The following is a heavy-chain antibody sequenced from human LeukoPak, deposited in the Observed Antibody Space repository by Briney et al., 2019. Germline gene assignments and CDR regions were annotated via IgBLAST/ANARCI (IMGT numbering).Heavy chain of an antibody. D-gene: IGHD1-26*01. CDR2: ISGSGGIT. V-gene: IGHV3-23*01. J-gene: IGHJ6*02. CDR3: AKGVAAGGSYYYYYGMDV. Sequence: PGGSLRLSCAASGFPFSSYAMNWVRQAPGKGLEWVSAISGSGGITYYADSVKGRFTFSRDNSKNTLYLQMNSLRAEDTAVYYCAKGVAAGGSYYYYYGMDVWGQGTTVTVSS. CDR1: GFPFSSYA.